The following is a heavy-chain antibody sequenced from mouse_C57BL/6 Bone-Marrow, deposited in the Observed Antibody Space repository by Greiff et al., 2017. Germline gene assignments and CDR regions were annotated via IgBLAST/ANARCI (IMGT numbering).Heavy chain of an antibody. CDR3: ARGGYDYDGVDD. CDR2: ISNGGGST. Sequence: DVKLQESGGGLVQPGGSLKLSCAASGFTFSDYYMYWVRQTPEKRLEWVAYISNGGGSTYYPDTVKGRFTFSRDNAKNALYLQMSRLKSEDTAMYYCARGGYDYDGVDDWGQGTTLTVSS. J-gene: IGHJ2*01. CDR1: GFTFSDYY. D-gene: IGHD2-4*01. V-gene: IGHV5-12*01.